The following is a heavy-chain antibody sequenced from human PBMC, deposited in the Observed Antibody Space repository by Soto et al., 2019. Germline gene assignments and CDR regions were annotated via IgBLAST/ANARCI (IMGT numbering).Heavy chain of an antibody. CDR1: GYTFTSYG. D-gene: IGHD6-19*01. CDR2: ISAYNGNT. CDR3: ARDRPEYSSGCSGY. J-gene: IGHJ4*02. V-gene: IGHV1-18*01. Sequence: GASVKVSCKASGYTFTSYGISWVRQAPGQGLEWMGWISAYNGNTNYAQKLQGRVTMTTDTSTSTAYMELRSLRPDDTAVYYCARDRPEYSSGCSGYWGQGTLVTVSS.